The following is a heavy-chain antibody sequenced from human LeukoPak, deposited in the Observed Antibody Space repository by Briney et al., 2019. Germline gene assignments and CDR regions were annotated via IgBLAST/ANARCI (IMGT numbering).Heavy chain of an antibody. Sequence: PGGSLRLSCAASGFTFSNYAMTWVRQAPGKGLEWVSYISSSSGTIYSADSVKGRFTISRDNAKNSLYLQMNSLRAEDTAVYYCASLGCSSTNCYNYWGQGTLVTVSS. CDR2: ISSSSGTI. V-gene: IGHV3-48*01. D-gene: IGHD2-2*02. CDR3: ASLGCSSTNCYNY. CDR1: GFTFSNYA. J-gene: IGHJ4*02.